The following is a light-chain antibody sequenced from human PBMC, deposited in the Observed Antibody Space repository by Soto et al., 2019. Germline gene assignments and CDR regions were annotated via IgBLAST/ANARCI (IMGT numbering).Light chain of an antibody. CDR1: SGDVGGYNY. J-gene: IGLJ1*01. Sequence: QSVLTQPASVSGSPGQSITISCAGGSGDVGGYNYVSWYQQHPGKAPKLMIYEVSNRPSGVSNRFSGSKSGNTAPLTISGLQAEDEADYYCSSYTSSSTPYVFGTGTKVTVL. V-gene: IGLV2-14*01. CDR3: SSYTSSSTPYV. CDR2: EVS.